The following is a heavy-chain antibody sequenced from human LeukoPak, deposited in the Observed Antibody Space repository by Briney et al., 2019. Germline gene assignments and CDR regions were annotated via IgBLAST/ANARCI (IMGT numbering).Heavy chain of an antibody. CDR3: AKDRLASGWYYFDY. J-gene: IGHJ4*02. Sequence: TGGSLRLSCAASGFTFSSYGMHWVRQAPGKGLEWVAVISYDGSNKYYADSVKGRFTISRDNSKNTLYLQMNSLRAEDTAVYYCAKDRLASGWYYFDYWCQGTLVTVSS. CDR1: GFTFSSYG. V-gene: IGHV3-30*18. D-gene: IGHD6-19*01. CDR2: ISYDGSNK.